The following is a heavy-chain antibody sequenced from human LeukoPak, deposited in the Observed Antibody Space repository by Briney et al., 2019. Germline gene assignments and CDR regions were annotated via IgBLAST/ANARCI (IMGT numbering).Heavy chain of an antibody. V-gene: IGHV3-23*01. Sequence: GGSLRLSCAASGFTFSSYAMSWVRQAPGKGLEWVSAISGSGGSTYYADSVKGRFTISRDNSKNTLYLQMGSLRAEDMAVYYCARGEQWLVLGHFDYWGQGTLVTVSS. CDR1: GFTFSSYA. J-gene: IGHJ4*02. D-gene: IGHD6-19*01. CDR2: ISGSGGST. CDR3: ARGEQWLVLGHFDY.